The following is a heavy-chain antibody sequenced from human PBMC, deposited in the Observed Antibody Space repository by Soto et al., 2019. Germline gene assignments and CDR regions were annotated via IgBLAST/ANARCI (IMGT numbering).Heavy chain of an antibody. J-gene: IGHJ6*02. D-gene: IGHD3-22*01. V-gene: IGHV1-69*06. Sequence: QVQLVQSGAEVKKPGSSVKVSCKASGGTFSSYAISWVRQAPGQGLEWMGGIIPIFGTANYAQKFQGRVTITADKSTSTAYMELSSLRSEDTAVYCCARDSGITMIVVVPYYYGMDVWGQGTTVTVSS. CDR2: IIPIFGTA. CDR1: GGTFSSYA. CDR3: ARDSGITMIVVVPYYYGMDV.